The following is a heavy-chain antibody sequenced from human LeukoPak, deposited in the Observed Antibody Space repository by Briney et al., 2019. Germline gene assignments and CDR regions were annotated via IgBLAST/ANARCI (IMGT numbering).Heavy chain of an antibody. Sequence: SETLSLTCTVSGGSVSSGSYYWSWIRQPPGKGLEWIGYIYYSGSTNYNPSLKSRVTISVDTSKNQFSLKLSSVTAADTAVYYCARDRSSGPFDYWGQGTLVTVSS. CDR2: IYYSGST. V-gene: IGHV4-61*01. CDR1: GGSVSSGSYY. CDR3: ARDRSSGPFDY. J-gene: IGHJ4*02. D-gene: IGHD3-22*01.